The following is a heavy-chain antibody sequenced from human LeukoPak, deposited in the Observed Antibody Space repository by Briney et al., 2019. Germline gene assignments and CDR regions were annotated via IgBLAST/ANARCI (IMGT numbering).Heavy chain of an antibody. CDR1: GFTFSRYG. CDR2: ISSSGDST. CDR3: AKNARILWFGELLYDY. V-gene: IGHV3-23*01. Sequence: PGGTLRLSCAASGFTFSRYGMSWVRQAPGKGLEWVSTISSSGDSTYYADSVKGRFTISRDNSKNTLYLQMNSLRAEDTAIYYCAKNARILWFGELLYDYWGQGTLVTVSS. J-gene: IGHJ4*02. D-gene: IGHD3-10*01.